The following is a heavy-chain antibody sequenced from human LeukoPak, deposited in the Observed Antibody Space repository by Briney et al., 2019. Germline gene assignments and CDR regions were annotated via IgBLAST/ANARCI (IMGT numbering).Heavy chain of an antibody. D-gene: IGHD4-17*01. J-gene: IGHJ4*02. CDR3: ARDDPYGD. Sequence: GGSLRLSCAASGFTFNNYGMHWVRQAPGEGLEWVAFIHYDGSNKYYADSLKGRFTISRDNSKNTLYLQMNSLRVEDTAVYYCARDDPYGDWGQGTLVTVSS. V-gene: IGHV3-30*02. CDR1: GFTFNNYG. CDR2: IHYDGSNK.